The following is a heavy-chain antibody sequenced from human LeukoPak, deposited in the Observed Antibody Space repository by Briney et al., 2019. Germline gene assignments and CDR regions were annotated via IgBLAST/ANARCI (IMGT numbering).Heavy chain of an antibody. D-gene: IGHD5-18*01. CDR3: ARYGLLRLSEINAFHI. J-gene: IGHJ3*02. V-gene: IGHV4-34*01. CDR1: GGSFSGYY. CDR2: INHSGST. Sequence: SETLSLTCAVYGGSFSGYYWNWIRQPPGKGLEWIGEINHSGSTNYNPSLKSRVTISVDTSKNQFSLKLSSVTAADTAVYYCARYGLLRLSEINAFHIWGQGTMVTVSS.